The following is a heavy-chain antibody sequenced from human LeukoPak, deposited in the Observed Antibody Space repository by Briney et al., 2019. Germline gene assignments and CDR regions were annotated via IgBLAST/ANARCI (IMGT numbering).Heavy chain of an antibody. CDR3: AREGLAVADGGWFDP. Sequence: SETLSLTCTVSGGSISRSYWSWMRQPAGKGPEWIGRIYGSGTITYNPSLESRVTMSVDTSKNQFSLKLRSVTAADTAVYYRAREGLAVADGGWFDPWGQGTLVTVSS. D-gene: IGHD6-19*01. V-gene: IGHV4-4*07. CDR2: IYGSGTI. J-gene: IGHJ5*02. CDR1: GGSISRSY.